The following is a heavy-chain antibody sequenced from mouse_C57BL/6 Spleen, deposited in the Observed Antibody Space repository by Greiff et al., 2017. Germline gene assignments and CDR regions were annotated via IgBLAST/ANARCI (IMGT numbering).Heavy chain of an antibody. CDR1: GFNIKNTY. V-gene: IGHV14-3*01. CDR2: IDPANGNT. J-gene: IGHJ2*01. D-gene: IGHD2-5*01. Sequence: EVKLLESVAELVRPGASVKLSCTASGFNIKNTYMHWVKQRPEQGLEWIGRIDPANGNTKYAPKFQGKATRTADTSSNTASLQLSSLTSDDTAIYYCASFYSNYFDYWGQGTTLTVAS. CDR3: ASFYSNYFDY.